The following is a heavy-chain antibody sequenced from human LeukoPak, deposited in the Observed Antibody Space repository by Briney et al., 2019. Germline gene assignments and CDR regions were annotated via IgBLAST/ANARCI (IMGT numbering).Heavy chain of an antibody. CDR2: IYYSGST. D-gene: IGHD2-2*01. CDR1: GGSISSYY. J-gene: IGHJ4*02. CDR3: ARHAPKYHLLNYYFDY. V-gene: IGHV4-59*08. Sequence: PSETLSLTCTVSGGSISSYYWSWIRQPPGKGLEWIGYIYYSGSTNYNPSLKSRVTISVDTSKNQFSLKLSSVTAADTAVYYCARHAPKYHLLNYYFDYWGQGTLVTASS.